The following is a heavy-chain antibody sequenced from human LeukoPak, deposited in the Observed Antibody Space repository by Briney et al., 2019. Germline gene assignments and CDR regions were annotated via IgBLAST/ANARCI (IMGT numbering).Heavy chain of an antibody. D-gene: IGHD6-13*01. J-gene: IGHJ4*02. Sequence: GGSLRLSCAASGFTFDTYAMAWVRQAPGKGLEWVSAISASGGSPYYADSVKGRFTSSRDNSKSTLYLQMNGLRADDTAVYYCAKAHGWGIPTAVPFDSWGQGTLVTVSS. CDR2: ISASGGSP. CDR3: AKAHGWGIPTAVPFDS. V-gene: IGHV3-23*01. CDR1: GFTFDTYA.